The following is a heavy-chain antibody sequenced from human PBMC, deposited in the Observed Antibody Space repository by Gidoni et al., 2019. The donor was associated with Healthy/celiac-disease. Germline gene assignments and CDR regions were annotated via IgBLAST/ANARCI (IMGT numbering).Heavy chain of an antibody. Sequence: VQLQESGPGLVKPSGTLSLTCAVSGGSISSSNWWSWVRQPPGKGLEWIGEIYHSGSTNYHPSRKSRVTISVTKSKNQISLKLSSVTAADTALYYCARGPWRAARFYYFDYWGQGTLVTVSS. V-gene: IGHV4-4*02. J-gene: IGHJ4*02. CDR1: GGSISSSNW. D-gene: IGHD6-6*01. CDR2: IYHSGST. CDR3: ARGPWRAARFYYFDY.